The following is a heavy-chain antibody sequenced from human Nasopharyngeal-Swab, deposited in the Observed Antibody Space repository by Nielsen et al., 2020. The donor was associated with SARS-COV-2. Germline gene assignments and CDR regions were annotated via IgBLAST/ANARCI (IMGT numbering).Heavy chain of an antibody. Sequence: PGKGLKWIGYLYYSGITNYNPSLMSRVTISIDKSKNQFSLNLSSVNAADTAVYFCAREAYYYGSGTYDSWGQGTLVTVSS. CDR3: AREAYYYGSGTYDS. J-gene: IGHJ4*02. CDR2: LYYSGIT. V-gene: IGHV4-59*13. D-gene: IGHD3-10*01.